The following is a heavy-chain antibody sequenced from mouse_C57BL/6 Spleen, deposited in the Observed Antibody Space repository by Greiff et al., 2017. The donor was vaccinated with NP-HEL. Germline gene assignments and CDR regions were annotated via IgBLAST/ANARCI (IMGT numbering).Heavy chain of an antibody. CDR2: IYPGDGDT. V-gene: IGHV1-80*01. J-gene: IGHJ4*01. Sequence: QVQLQQSGAELVKPGASVKISCKASGYAFSSYWMNGVKQRPGKGLEGIGQIYPGDGDTNYNGKFKGKATLTADKSSSTAYMQLSSLTSEDSAVHFCALIYFYAMDYWGQGTSVTVSS. CDR3: ALIYFYAMDY. CDR1: GYAFSSYW.